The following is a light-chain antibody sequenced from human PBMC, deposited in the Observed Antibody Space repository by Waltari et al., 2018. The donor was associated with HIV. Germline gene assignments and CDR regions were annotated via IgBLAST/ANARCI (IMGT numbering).Light chain of an antibody. CDR1: SSDVGSYYL. CDR2: EVS. CDR3: CSYAGSSTFVV. J-gene: IGLJ2*01. V-gene: IGLV2-23*02. Sequence: QSALTQPASVSGSPGQSITISCTGTSSDVGSYYLVSWYQQHPGKAPKLMIYEVSKRPSGVSNRFSGSKSGNTACLTISGRQAEDEADYYCCSYAGSSTFVVFGGGTKLTV.